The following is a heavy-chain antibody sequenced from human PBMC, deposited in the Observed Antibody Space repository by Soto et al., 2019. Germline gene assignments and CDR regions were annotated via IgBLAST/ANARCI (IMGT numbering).Heavy chain of an antibody. CDR1: GFTFSSYA. CDR2: ISGSGGST. V-gene: IGHV3-23*01. Sequence: GGSLRLSCAASGFTFSSYAMSWVRQAPGKGLEWVSAISGSGGSTYYADSVKGRFTISRDNSKNTLYLQMNSLRAEDTAVYYCAKVGEDIVVVPAAMLYYYYYLDVWGKGTMVTVSS. J-gene: IGHJ6*03. D-gene: IGHD2-2*01. CDR3: AKVGEDIVVVPAAMLYYYYYLDV.